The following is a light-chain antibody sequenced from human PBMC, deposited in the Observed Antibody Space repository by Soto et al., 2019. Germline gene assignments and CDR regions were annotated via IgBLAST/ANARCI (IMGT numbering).Light chain of an antibody. CDR3: QQYNNWPRT. CDR2: DAS. V-gene: IGKV3-15*01. J-gene: IGKJ1*01. CDR1: QNINNF. Sequence: ENVLTQSPATLSLSPVERATLSCRASQNINNFLAWYQQKPGQAPRLFIYDASTRATGIPARFSGSGSGTEFTLTISSLQSEDFAVYYCQQYNNWPRTFGQGTKVDIK.